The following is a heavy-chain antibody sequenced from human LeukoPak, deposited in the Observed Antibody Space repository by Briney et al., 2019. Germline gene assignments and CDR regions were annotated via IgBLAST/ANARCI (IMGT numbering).Heavy chain of an antibody. V-gene: IGHV4-59*01. CDR2: IYDSGST. J-gene: IGHJ3*02. Sequence: PSETLSLTCSVSGGSMSTYHWSWIPQPPGKGLEWIGYIYDSGSTGYNPSLKSQVTISADTSKNQFSLKLSSVSAADTAIYYCARSRRPTAMYAFDIWGQGTMVTVSS. D-gene: IGHD2-2*01. CDR3: ARSRRPTAMYAFDI. CDR1: GGSMSTYH.